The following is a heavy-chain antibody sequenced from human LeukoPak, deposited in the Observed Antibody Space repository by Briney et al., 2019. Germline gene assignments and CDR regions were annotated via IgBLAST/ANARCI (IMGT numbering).Heavy chain of an antibody. V-gene: IGHV3-23*01. J-gene: IGHJ4*02. Sequence: PGGSLRLSCAASGFTFSSYGMTWVRQAPGKGLEWVSSISATGGGTYYADSVKGRFTISRDNSKNTLYLQMNSLRAEDTAVYYCAKDRPYSSSWYGAGDYWGQGTLVTVSS. D-gene: IGHD6-13*01. CDR1: GFTFSSYG. CDR3: AKDRPYSSSWYGAGDY. CDR2: ISATGGGT.